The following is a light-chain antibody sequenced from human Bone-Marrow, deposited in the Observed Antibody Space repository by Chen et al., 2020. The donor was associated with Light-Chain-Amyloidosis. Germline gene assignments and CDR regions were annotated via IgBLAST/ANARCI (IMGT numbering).Light chain of an antibody. CDR2: DDS. J-gene: IGLJ3*02. Sequence: SYVLTQPSSLSVAPGQTATIACGGNNIGSTSVNWYQQTPGQAPLLVVYDDSDRPSGIPDRLSGSNSGNTATLTISRVEAGDEADYYCQVWDRSSDRPVFGGGTKLTVL. CDR3: QVWDRSSDRPV. V-gene: IGLV3-21*02. CDR1: NIGSTS.